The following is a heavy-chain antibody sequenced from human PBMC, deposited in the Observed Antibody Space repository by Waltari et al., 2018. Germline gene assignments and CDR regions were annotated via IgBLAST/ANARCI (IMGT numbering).Heavy chain of an antibody. D-gene: IGHD3-22*01. CDR2: IYTSGNT. J-gene: IGHJ4*02. CDR1: GGSISGYY. V-gene: IGHV4-4*07. Sequence: QVQLQESGPGLVKPSETLSLTCTVSGGSISGYYWSWIRQPAGKGLQWIGRIYTSGNTNYKPSLKNRVTMSVDTSKNQFSLKLSSVTAADTAVYYCATLYESSGYVFDYWGQGTLVTVSS. CDR3: ATLYESSGYVFDY.